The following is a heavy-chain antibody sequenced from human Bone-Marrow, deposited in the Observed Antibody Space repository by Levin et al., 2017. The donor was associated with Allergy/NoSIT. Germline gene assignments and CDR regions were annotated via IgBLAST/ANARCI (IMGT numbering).Heavy chain of an antibody. CDR2: ISYAGGSDT. D-gene: IGHD1-1*01. CDR3: ARDPTTYGNLAQYNFDY. CDR1: KFSSGLPFSSYA. Sequence: AGESLKISCAASKFSSGLPFSSYAMHWVRQAPGKGLEWVAVISYAGGSDTNYAGSVKGRFTISRDNSKSTLFLQMDSLRSEDTAVYYCARDPTTYGNLAQYNFDYWGQGTLVTVSS. V-gene: IGHV3-30-3*01. J-gene: IGHJ4*02.